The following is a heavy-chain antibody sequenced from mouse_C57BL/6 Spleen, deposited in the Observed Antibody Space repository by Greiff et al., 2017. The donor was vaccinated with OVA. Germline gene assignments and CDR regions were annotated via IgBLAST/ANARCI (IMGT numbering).Heavy chain of an antibody. J-gene: IGHJ4*01. CDR2: IDPETGGT. V-gene: IGHV1-15*01. Sequence: VQLQQSGAELVRPGASVTLSCKASGYTFTDYEMHWVKQTPVHGLEWIGAIDPETGGTAYNPKFKGKAILTADKSSSTAYMELRSLTSEDSAVYYCTRCDGYSYAMDYWGQGTSVTVSS. CDR3: TRCDGYSYAMDY. D-gene: IGHD2-3*01. CDR1: GYTFTDYE.